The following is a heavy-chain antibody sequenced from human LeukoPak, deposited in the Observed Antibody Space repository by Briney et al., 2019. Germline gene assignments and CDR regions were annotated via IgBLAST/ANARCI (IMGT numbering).Heavy chain of an antibody. Sequence: ALVKVSCKASGYTFTSYGVSWVRQAPGQGLEWLGWISTYNRDTDYAQKVQGRVTMTTDTSTRTAYMELRSLRSDDTAVYYCARGYNRGYFDYWGQGTLVTVSS. CDR2: ISTYNRDT. J-gene: IGHJ4*02. D-gene: IGHD1-1*01. CDR3: ARGYNRGYFDY. CDR1: GYTFTSYG. V-gene: IGHV1-18*01.